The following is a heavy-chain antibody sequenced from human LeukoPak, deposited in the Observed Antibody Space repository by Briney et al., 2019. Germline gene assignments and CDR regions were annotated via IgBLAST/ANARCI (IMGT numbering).Heavy chain of an antibody. D-gene: IGHD3-3*01. CDR1: GGSISRYY. Sequence: SETLSLTRTVSGGSISRYYWSWIRQPPGKGLEWIGYIYYNGSTNYNPSLKSRVTISVDTSKNQFSLKLSSVTAADTAVYYCARQGFAYDFDNWFDPWGQGTLVTVSS. V-gene: IGHV4-59*08. J-gene: IGHJ5*02. CDR2: IYYNGST. CDR3: ARQGFAYDFDNWFDP.